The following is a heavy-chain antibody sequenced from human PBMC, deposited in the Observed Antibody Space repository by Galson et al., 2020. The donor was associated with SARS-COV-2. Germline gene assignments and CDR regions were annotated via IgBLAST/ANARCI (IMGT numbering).Heavy chain of an antibody. CDR2: IYYSGST. Sequence: SETLSLTCTVSGGSISSSSYYWGWIRQPPGKGLEWIGSIYYSGSTYYNPSLKSRVTISVDTSKNQFSLKLSSVTAADTAVYYCARHRGDYVWGGYRQSYFDYWGQGTLVTVSS. J-gene: IGHJ4*02. V-gene: IGHV4-39*01. D-gene: IGHD3-16*02. CDR1: GGSISSSSYY. CDR3: ARHRGDYVWGGYRQSYFDY.